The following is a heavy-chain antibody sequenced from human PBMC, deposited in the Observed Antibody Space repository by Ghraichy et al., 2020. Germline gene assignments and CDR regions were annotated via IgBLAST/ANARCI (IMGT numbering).Heavy chain of an antibody. CDR1: GFTFSSYA. V-gene: IGHV3-23*01. J-gene: IGHJ4*02. CDR3: AKGGASDPLAYYYDSSVDY. Sequence: LSLTCAASGFTFSSYAMSWVRQAPGKGLEWVSAISGSGGSTYYADSVKGRFTISRDNSKNTLYLQMNSLRAEDTAVYYCAKGGASDPLAYYYDSSVDYWGQGTLVTVSS. D-gene: IGHD3-22*01. CDR2: ISGSGGST.